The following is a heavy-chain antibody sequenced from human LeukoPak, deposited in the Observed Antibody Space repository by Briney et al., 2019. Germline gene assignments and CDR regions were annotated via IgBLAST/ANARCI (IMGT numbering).Heavy chain of an antibody. V-gene: IGHV3-7*01. J-gene: IGHJ5*02. CDR2: MKQDGSEM. D-gene: IGHD3-9*01. CDR3: ARNFDSNWFDP. CDR1: GITFSADW. Sequence: GGSLRLSCAASGITFSADWMAWVRQAPGKGLEWVANMKQDGSEMHYVDSVKGRFTISRDNAKNSLYLQMNTLRPEDTAVYYRARNFDSNWFDPWGQGTLVTVSS.